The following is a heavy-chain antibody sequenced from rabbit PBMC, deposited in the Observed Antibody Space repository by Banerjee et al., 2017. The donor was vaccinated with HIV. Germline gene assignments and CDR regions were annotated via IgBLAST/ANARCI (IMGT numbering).Heavy chain of an antibody. CDR3: VRDSL. Sequence: QLVESGGGLVTLGGSLKLSCKASGIDFSTYGISWVRQAPGKGLEWIAYIYPDYGTTDYASWAKGRFTISLDNAQNTVFLQLNSLTAADTATYFCVRDSLWGPGTLVTVS. V-gene: IGHV1S7*01. CDR2: IYPDYGTT. CDR1: GIDFSTYG. J-gene: IGHJ4*01.